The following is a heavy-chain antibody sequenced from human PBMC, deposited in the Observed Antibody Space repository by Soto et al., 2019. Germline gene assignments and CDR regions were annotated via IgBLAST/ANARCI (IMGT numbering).Heavy chain of an antibody. D-gene: IGHD6-13*01. CDR3: ARDADGHAGTGGGMYV. CDR1: GFIFNRYG. CDR2: IWHDGSKK. Sequence: QAQLVESGGDVVQPGTSLRLSCAVSGFIFNRYGMHWVRQAPGQGLEWVAVIWHDGSKKLYADSVRGRFTISRDDSKNTLFLQMNSLGVDDTAVYYCARDADGHAGTGGGMYVWGQGTTVTASS. V-gene: IGHV3-33*01. J-gene: IGHJ6*02.